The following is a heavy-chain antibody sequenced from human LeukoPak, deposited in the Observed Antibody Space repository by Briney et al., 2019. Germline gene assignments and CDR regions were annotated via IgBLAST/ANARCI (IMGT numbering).Heavy chain of an antibody. Sequence: ASVKVSCKASGGTFSSYAISWVRQAPGQGLEWMGRINPNSGGTNYAQKFQGRVTMTRDTSISTAYMELSRLRSDDTAVYYCARRPIAVAGTVFDYWGQGTLVTVSS. D-gene: IGHD6-19*01. CDR1: GGTFSSYA. CDR3: ARRPIAVAGTVFDY. J-gene: IGHJ4*02. V-gene: IGHV1-2*06. CDR2: INPNSGGT.